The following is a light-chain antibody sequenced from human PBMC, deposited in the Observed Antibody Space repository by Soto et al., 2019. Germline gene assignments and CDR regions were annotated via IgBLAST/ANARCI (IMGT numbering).Light chain of an antibody. CDR1: QDINSW. CDR2: IAS. CDR3: QQYGSSPPT. J-gene: IGKJ1*01. V-gene: IGKV1-12*01. Sequence: DIQMTQSPSSVSASVGDRVTITCRASQDINSWLTWYQQKPGKAPKVLIYIASRLQSGVPSRFSGRGSGTDFSLTISNLQPGDFATYFCQQYGSSPPTFGQGTKVDIK.